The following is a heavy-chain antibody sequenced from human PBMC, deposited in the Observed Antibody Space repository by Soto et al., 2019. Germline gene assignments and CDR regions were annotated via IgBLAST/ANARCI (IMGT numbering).Heavy chain of an antibody. CDR3: ARDLESSGWGSFDY. D-gene: IGHD6-19*01. Sequence: QVQLVQSGAEVKKPGASVKVSCKASGYTFTGYYMHWVRQAPGQGLEWMGWINPNSGGTNYAQKFKGWVTMTRDTSISTAYMELSRLRSDDTAVYYCARDLESSGWGSFDYWGQGTLVTVSS. CDR2: INPNSGGT. J-gene: IGHJ4*02. CDR1: GYTFTGYY. V-gene: IGHV1-2*04.